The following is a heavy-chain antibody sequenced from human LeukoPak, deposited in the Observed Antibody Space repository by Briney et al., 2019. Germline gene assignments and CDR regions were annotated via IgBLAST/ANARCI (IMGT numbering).Heavy chain of an antibody. V-gene: IGHV3-30-3*01. CDR3: ARGATGGYSSGWSLVDP. CDR1: GFTFSSYA. D-gene: IGHD6-19*01. J-gene: IGHJ5*02. Sequence: GGSLRLSCAVSGFTFSSYAMHWVRQAPGKGLEWVAVISYDGSNKYYADSVKGRFTISRDNSKNTLYLQMNSLRAEDTAVYYCARGATGGYSSGWSLVDPWGQGTLVTVSS. CDR2: ISYDGSNK.